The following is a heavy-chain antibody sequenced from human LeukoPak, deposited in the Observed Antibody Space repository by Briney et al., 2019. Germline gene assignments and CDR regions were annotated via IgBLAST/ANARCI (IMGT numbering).Heavy chain of an antibody. CDR3: ARMYSCGWYSDY. CDR2: IDYSGST. Sequence: SETLSLTCTVSGGSISSYYWSWIRQPPGKGLEWIGYIDYSGSTNYNPSLKSRVTISVDTSKNQFSLKLSSVTAADTAVYYCARMYSCGWYSDYWGQGTLVTVSS. CDR1: GGSISSYY. J-gene: IGHJ4*02. V-gene: IGHV4-59*01. D-gene: IGHD6-19*01.